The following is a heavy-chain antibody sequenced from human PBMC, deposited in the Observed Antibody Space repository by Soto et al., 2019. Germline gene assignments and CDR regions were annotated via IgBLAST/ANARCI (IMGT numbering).Heavy chain of an antibody. CDR1: GGSVSSGSYY. J-gene: IGHJ6*02. D-gene: IGHD6-19*01. Sequence: QVQLQESGPGLVKPSETLSLTCTVSGGSVSSGSYYWSWIRQPPGKGLEWIGYIYYSGSTNYNPSLSSRVTITVDTSKNQCSLKLSSVTAADTAVYYCARGIEGWYQGRYSYGMDVWGQGTTVTVSS. CDR2: IYYSGST. CDR3: ARGIEGWYQGRYSYGMDV. V-gene: IGHV4-61*01.